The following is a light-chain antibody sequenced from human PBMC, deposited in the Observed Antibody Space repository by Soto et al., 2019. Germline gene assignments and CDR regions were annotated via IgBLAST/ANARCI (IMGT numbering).Light chain of an antibody. CDR3: HQYGISPGT. V-gene: IGKV3-20*01. CDR2: GAS. Sequence: IVLTQSPGTLSLSPGERATLSCRASQSVRSNYLAWYQQKPGQAPSLLIYGASTRATGIPDRFSGSESGTDFALTITRLEPEDFAVYYCHQYGISPGTFVQGTKREIK. CDR1: QSVRSNY. J-gene: IGKJ2*01.